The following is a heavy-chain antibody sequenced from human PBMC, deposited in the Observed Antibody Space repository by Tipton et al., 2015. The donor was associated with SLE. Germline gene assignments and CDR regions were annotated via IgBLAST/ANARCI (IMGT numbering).Heavy chain of an antibody. CDR2: MYHSGST. CDR3: ARENVGKNYHYYVMDV. V-gene: IGHV4-39*02. CDR1: GGSLSTSTYY. J-gene: IGHJ6*02. D-gene: IGHD4-23*01. Sequence: TLSLTCTVSGGSLSTSTYYWGWIRQPPGKGLEWIGSMYHSGSTHYNSSLKSRVTISVDTSKSQFSLRLSSVTAADTAVYYCARENVGKNYHYYVMDVWGQGTMVTVSS.